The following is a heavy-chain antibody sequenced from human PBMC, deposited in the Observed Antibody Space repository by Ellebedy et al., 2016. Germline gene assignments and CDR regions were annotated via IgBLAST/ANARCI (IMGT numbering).Heavy chain of an antibody. CDR1: GGSISSGGYY. V-gene: IGHV4-31*03. Sequence: SETLSLTXTVSGGSISSGGYYWSWIRQHPGKGLEWIGYIYYSGSTYYNPSLKSRVTISVDTSKNQFSLKLSSVTAADTAVYYCARARDYVGYFDYWGQGTLVTVSS. D-gene: IGHD4-17*01. CDR2: IYYSGST. J-gene: IGHJ4*02. CDR3: ARARDYVGYFDY.